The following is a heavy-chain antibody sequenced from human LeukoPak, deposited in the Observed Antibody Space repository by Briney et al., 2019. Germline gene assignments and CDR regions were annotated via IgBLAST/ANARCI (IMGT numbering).Heavy chain of an antibody. D-gene: IGHD1-26*01. CDR1: GYTFTSYG. Sequence: ASLKLSCKASGYTFTSYGISWVRQAPGQGLEWMGWISAYNGNTNYAQNLQGRVTMTTDTSTSTAYMELRSLRSDDTAVYYCARRPVGANDAFDIWGQGTMVTVSS. CDR2: ISAYNGNT. V-gene: IGHV1-18*01. CDR3: ARRPVGANDAFDI. J-gene: IGHJ3*02.